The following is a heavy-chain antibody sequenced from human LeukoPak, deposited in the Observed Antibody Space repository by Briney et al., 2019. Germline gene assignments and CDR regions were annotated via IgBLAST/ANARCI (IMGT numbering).Heavy chain of an antibody. CDR2: ISGSGGST. J-gene: IGHJ3*02. CDR1: GFTFSSYA. CDR3: AKGYDILTGHYTAFDI. Sequence: GSLRLSCAASGFTFSSYAMSWVRQAPGKGLEWVSAISGSGGSTYYADSVKGRFTISRDNSKNTLYLQMNSLRAEDTAVYYCAKGYDILTGHYTAFDIWGQGTMVTVSS. D-gene: IGHD3-9*01. V-gene: IGHV3-23*01.